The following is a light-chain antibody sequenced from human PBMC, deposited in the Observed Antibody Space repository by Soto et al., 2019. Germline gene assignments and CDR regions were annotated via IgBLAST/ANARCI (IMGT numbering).Light chain of an antibody. J-gene: IGKJ1*01. CDR3: QQSYSSPRT. V-gene: IGKV1-39*01. CDR2: AAY. Sequence: DIQMTQSPSSLSASVGDRVTITCRASQSISTYLNWYQQKPGKAPKLLIFAAYSLQSGVQSRFSGRGSGTEFTLSISSLQAEDSATYSCQQSYSSPRTFGQGTKVEIK. CDR1: QSISTY.